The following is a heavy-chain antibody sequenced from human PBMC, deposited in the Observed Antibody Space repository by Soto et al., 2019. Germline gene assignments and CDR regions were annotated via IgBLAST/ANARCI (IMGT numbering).Heavy chain of an antibody. V-gene: IGHV1-18*01. CDR3: LRDAAVGIFDY. CDR1: GYTFTSYG. Sequence: QVQLVQSGAEVKKPGASVKVSCKASGYTFTSYGISWLRQAPRQGFEWMGWISADTGNTNYAQKLQGRVTMTTDTSTSTAYMALRVLSSDDTAVYYWLRDAAVGIFDYWGQGTLVTVAS. CDR2: ISADTGNT. J-gene: IGHJ4*02. D-gene: IGHD1-26*01.